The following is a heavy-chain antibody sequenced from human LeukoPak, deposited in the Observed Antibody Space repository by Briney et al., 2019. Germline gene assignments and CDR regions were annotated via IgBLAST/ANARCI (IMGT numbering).Heavy chain of an antibody. V-gene: IGHV4-39*07. CDR3: ARDILATSIAAPYY. CDR1: GGSISSSSYY. CDR2: IHYSGST. Sequence: SETLSLTCTVSGGSISSSSYYWGWIRQPPGKGLEWIGSIHYSGSTYYNPSLKSRVTMSVDTSKNQFSLRLSSVNAADTAVYYCARDILATSIAAPYYWGQGTLVTVSS. J-gene: IGHJ4*02. D-gene: IGHD6-13*01.